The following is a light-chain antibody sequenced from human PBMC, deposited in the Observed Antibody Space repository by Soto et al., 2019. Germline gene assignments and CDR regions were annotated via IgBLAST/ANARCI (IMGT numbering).Light chain of an antibody. CDR2: GAS. CDR1: QKISSSY. V-gene: IGKV3-20*01. CDR3: QQSYSSPYT. J-gene: IGKJ2*01. Sequence: EIVLTQSPGTLSLSPGERATLSCRASQKISSSYLAWYQQKPGQAPRFLIYGASSRATGIPDRFSGSGSGTDFTLTISSLQAEDVALYYCQQSYSSPYTFGQGTKLEIK.